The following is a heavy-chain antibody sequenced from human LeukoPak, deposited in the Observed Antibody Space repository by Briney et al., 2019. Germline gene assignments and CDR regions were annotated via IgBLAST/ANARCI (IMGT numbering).Heavy chain of an antibody. CDR2: ISSSSGTI. V-gene: IGHV3-48*01. D-gene: IGHD2-15*01. Sequence: GGSLRLSCTASGFTFGDYAMNWVRQAPGKGLEWVSYISSSSGTIYYADSMKGRFTISRDNAKNSLYLQMNSLRAEDTAVYYCARDLGCSGGSCYSRYMDVWGKGTTVTVPS. CDR3: ARDLGCSGGSCYSRYMDV. CDR1: GFTFGDYA. J-gene: IGHJ6*03.